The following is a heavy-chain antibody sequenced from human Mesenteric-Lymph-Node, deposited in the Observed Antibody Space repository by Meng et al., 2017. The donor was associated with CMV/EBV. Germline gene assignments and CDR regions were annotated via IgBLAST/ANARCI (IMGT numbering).Heavy chain of an antibody. V-gene: IGHV4-30-4*01. D-gene: IGHD3-22*01. CDR2: IYYSGTT. J-gene: IGHJ4*02. Sequence: CTVSGDSITSGDYYWSWTRQPPGKGLEWIGYIYYSGTTSYNPSLKSRLTMSIDTSKNQFSLKVSAVTAADTAVYYCARVPSSGCCDFWGQGTLVTVSS. CDR1: GDSITSGDYY. CDR3: ARVPSSGCCDF.